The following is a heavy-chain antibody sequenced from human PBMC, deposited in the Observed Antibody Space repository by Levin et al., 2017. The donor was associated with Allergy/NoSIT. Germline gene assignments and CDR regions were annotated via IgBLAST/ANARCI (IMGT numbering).Heavy chain of an antibody. D-gene: IGHD6-6*01. CDR2: ISYDGSNK. Sequence: GGSLRLSCAASGFTFSSYAMHWVRQAPGKGLEWVAVISYDGSNKYYADSVKGRFTISRDNSKNTLYLQMNSLRAEDTAVYYCARDRSRYYYYGMDVWGQGTTVTVSS. CDR1: GFTFSSYA. J-gene: IGHJ6*02. V-gene: IGHV3-30*04. CDR3: ARDRSRYYYYGMDV.